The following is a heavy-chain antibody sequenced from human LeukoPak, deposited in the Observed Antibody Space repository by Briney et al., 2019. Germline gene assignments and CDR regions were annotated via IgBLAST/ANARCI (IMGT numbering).Heavy chain of an antibody. J-gene: IGHJ6*03. V-gene: IGHV3-20*04. CDR2: INWNGGST. Sequence: RTGGSLRLSCAASGFTFNIYAMSWVRQAPGKGLEWVSGINWNGGSTGYADSVKGRFTISRDNAKNSLYLQMNSLRAEDTALYYCARAGWLQFRYYYMHVWGKGTTVTVPS. CDR1: GFTFNIYA. CDR3: ARAGWLQFRYYYMHV. D-gene: IGHD5-24*01.